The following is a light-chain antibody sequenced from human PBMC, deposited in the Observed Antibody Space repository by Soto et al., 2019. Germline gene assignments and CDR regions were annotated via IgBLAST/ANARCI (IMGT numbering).Light chain of an antibody. J-gene: IGKJ2*01. CDR2: AAS. Sequence: DIQMTQSPSSLSASVGDRVTITCRASQTLNSYLNWYQQKSPQAPKLLIYAASRLQSGVPSRFNGSGTTTDFTLTIASLQPEDFATYFCQQSFSAPPTFGRGTKL. CDR1: QTLNSY. CDR3: QQSFSAPPT. V-gene: IGKV1-39*01.